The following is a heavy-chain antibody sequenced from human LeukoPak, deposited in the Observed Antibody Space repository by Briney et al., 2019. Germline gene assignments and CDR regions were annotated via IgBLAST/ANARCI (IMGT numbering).Heavy chain of an antibody. Sequence: ASVKVSCKTSGYTFTSHGISWVRQAPGQGPEWMGWITVYNGNTIYPQKLQGRVTVTTDTSTSTAYMELRSLTSDDTAMYCCARGLGSSWTPSWFDPWGQGTLVAVSS. V-gene: IGHV1-18*01. CDR2: ITVYNGNT. CDR3: ARGLGSSWTPSWFDP. J-gene: IGHJ5*02. CDR1: GYTFTSHG. D-gene: IGHD6-13*01.